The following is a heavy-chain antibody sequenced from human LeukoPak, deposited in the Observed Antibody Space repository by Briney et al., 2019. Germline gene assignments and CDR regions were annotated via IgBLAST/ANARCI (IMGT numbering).Heavy chain of an antibody. D-gene: IGHD5-18*01. CDR3: ARTDTAMVFGKKDYFDY. CDR1: GFTFSSYA. CDR2: ISYDGSNK. Sequence: QPGRSLRLSCAASGFTFSSYAMHWVRQAPGKGLEWVAVISYDGSNKYYADSVKGRFTISRDNSKNTLYLQMNSLRAEDTAMYYCARTDTAMVFGKKDYFDYWGQGTLVTVSS. J-gene: IGHJ4*02. V-gene: IGHV3-30-3*01.